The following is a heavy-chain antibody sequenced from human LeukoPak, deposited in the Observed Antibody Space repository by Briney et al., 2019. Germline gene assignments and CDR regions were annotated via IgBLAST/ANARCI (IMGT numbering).Heavy chain of an antibody. CDR2: ISSSGSAI. CDR1: GFTFRSYE. Sequence: PGGSLRLSCAASGFTFRSYEMTWVRQAPGKGLEWISYISSSGSAIYYADSVKGRFTISRDNAKNSLYLQMNSLRAEDTAVYYCARDYNFAYWGQGTLVTVSS. V-gene: IGHV3-48*03. J-gene: IGHJ4*02. CDR3: ARDYNFAY.